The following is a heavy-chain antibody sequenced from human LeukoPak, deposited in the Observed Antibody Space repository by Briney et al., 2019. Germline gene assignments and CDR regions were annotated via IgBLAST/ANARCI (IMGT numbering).Heavy chain of an antibody. V-gene: IGHV4-30-4*08. J-gene: IGHJ5*02. Sequence: PSQTLSLXCTVSGDSITSGDYYWSWSRQPPGKGLEWVAYMHYTGNTYYNSSLKSRLTISVDTSKNQFSLRLSFVTAADTAMYYCARHLSGSSWFDPWGQGTLVTVSS. CDR2: MHYTGNT. D-gene: IGHD1-26*01. CDR3: ARHLSGSSWFDP. CDR1: GDSITSGDYY.